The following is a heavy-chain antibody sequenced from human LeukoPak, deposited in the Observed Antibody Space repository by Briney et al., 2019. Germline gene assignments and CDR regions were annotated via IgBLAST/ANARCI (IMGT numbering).Heavy chain of an antibody. CDR3: AKDPGDSSGYFRVFDY. V-gene: IGHV3-23*01. Sequence: GGCLRLSCAASGFTFSSYAMSWVRQAPGKGLEWVSAISGSGGSTYYADSVKGRFTISRDNSKNTLYLQMNSLRAEDTAVYYCAKDPGDSSGYFRVFDYWGQGTLVTVSS. D-gene: IGHD3-22*01. CDR2: ISGSGGST. J-gene: IGHJ4*02. CDR1: GFTFSSYA.